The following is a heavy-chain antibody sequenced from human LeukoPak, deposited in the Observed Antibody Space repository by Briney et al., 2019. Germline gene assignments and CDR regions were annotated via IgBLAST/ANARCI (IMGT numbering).Heavy chain of an antibody. Sequence: SETLSLTCTVSGGSISSYYWGWIRQPPGKGLEWIGSIYYSGSTYYNPSLKSRVTISVDTSKNQFSLKLSSVTAADTAVYYCARDGFIADRGYYDSSGYPDYWGQGTLVTVSS. CDR2: IYYSGST. V-gene: IGHV4-39*07. CDR3: ARDGFIADRGYYDSSGYPDY. D-gene: IGHD3-22*01. J-gene: IGHJ4*02. CDR1: GGSISSYY.